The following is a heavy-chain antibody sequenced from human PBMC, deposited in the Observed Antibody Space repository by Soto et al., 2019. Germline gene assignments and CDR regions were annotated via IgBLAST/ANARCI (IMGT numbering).Heavy chain of an antibody. J-gene: IGHJ5*02. Sequence: SVKVSCKAFGGTFSSYAISWVRQAPGQGLEWMGGIIPIFGTANYAQKFQGRVTITADESTSTAYMELSSLRSEDTAVYYCARDPLDYSGYDFPWGQGTLVTVSS. CDR2: IIPIFGTA. CDR1: GGTFSSYA. V-gene: IGHV1-69*13. D-gene: IGHD5-12*01. CDR3: ARDPLDYSGYDFP.